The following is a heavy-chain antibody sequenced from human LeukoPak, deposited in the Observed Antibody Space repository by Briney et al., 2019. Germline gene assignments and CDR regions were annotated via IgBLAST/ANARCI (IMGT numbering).Heavy chain of an antibody. V-gene: IGHV3-30*04. CDR1: GFTFSSYA. CDR2: IYYDGSNK. D-gene: IGHD3-9*01. Sequence: PGGSLRLSCAASGFTFSSYAMHWVRQAPGKGLEWVAVIYYDGSNKYYADSVKGRFTISRDNSKNTLYLQMNSLRAEDTAVYYCARAPGRYFDWLLEGYFDYWGQGTLVTVSS. J-gene: IGHJ4*02. CDR3: ARAPGRYFDWLLEGYFDY.